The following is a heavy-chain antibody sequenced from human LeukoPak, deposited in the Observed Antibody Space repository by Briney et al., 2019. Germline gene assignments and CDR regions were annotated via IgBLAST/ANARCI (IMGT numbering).Heavy chain of an antibody. J-gene: IGHJ4*02. D-gene: IGHD6-6*01. Sequence: GGSLRLSCAASGFTFAGYAMTWVRQAPGKGLEWVSLISGSGGSTYYADVVKGRFTISRDNSKNALYLQMNSLRVEDTAVYYCARGGIAARFAYWGQGTLVTVSS. V-gene: IGHV3-23*01. CDR2: ISGSGGST. CDR3: ARGGIAARFAY. CDR1: GFTFAGYA.